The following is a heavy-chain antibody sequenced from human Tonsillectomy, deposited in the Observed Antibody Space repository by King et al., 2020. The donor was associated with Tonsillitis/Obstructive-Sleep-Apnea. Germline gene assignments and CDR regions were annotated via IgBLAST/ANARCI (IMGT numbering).Heavy chain of an antibody. J-gene: IGHJ6*03. CDR2: IYYSGST. V-gene: IGHV4-59*01. Sequence: VQLQESGPGLVKPSETLSLTCTVSGGSISSYYWSWIRQPPGKGLEWIGYIYYSGSTNYNPSLKSRVNISVDTSKNQFSLKLSSVTAADTAVYYCARALHDSYYDSLTNYYYMDVWGKGTTVTVSS. D-gene: IGHD3-9*01. CDR1: GGSISSYY. CDR3: ARALHDSYYDSLTNYYYMDV.